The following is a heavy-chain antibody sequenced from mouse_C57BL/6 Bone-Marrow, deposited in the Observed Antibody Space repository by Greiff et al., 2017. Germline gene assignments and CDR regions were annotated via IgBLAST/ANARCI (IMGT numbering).Heavy chain of an antibody. Sequence: VQLQQSGPELVKPGASVKISCKASGYTFTDYYMNWVKQSHGKSLEWIGDINPNNGGTSYNQKFKGKATLTVDKSSSTAYMELRSLTSEDSAVYDCARRFITTVVATKGVDYWGQGTTLTVSS. CDR3: ARRFITTVVATKGVDY. J-gene: IGHJ2*01. D-gene: IGHD1-1*01. V-gene: IGHV1-26*01. CDR1: GYTFTDYY. CDR2: INPNNGGT.